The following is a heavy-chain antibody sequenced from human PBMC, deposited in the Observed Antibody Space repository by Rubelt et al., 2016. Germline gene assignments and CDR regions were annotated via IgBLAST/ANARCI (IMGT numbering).Heavy chain of an antibody. J-gene: IGHJ5*02. CDR1: GYTFTSYA. CDR2: INAGNGTT. V-gene: IGHV1-3*01. D-gene: IGHD6-19*01. CDR3: ARVIWGSGWSNNWFDP. Sequence: QVQLVQSGAEVKKPGASVKVSCKASGYTFTSYAMHWVRQAPGQRLEWMGWINAGNGTTKYSQKFQGRVTITRDTSASTACIELSSLRSEDTAVYYCARVIWGSGWSNNWFDPWGQGTLVTVSS.